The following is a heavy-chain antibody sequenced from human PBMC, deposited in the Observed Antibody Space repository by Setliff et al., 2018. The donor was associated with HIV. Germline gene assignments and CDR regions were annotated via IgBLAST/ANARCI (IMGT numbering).Heavy chain of an antibody. Sequence: ASVKVSCKASGYTFTGYDLSWVRQAPGQGLEWMGWISAYNGNTNYAQKLQGRVTMTTDTSTSTAYMELRSLRSDDTAVYYCAREIGDYYDSSGYYPPTDYYYGMDVWGQETTVTVSS. CDR1: GYTFTGYD. CDR3: AREIGDYYDSSGYYPPTDYYYGMDV. CDR2: ISAYNGNT. V-gene: IGHV1-18*01. J-gene: IGHJ6*02. D-gene: IGHD3-22*01.